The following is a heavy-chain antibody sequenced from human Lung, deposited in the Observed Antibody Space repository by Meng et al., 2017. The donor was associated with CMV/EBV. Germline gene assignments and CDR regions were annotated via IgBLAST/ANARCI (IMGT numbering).Heavy chain of an antibody. CDR1: GFTFNTYA. D-gene: IGHD2-15*01. CDR3: AKDLRDIVVLVGARVH. J-gene: IGHJ4*02. CDR2: ISGNGGVT. Sequence: LTXAASGFTFNTYAMTWVRQAPGRGLESVSIISGNGGVTYYADSVRGRFTISRDNSKNTVYLQMNSLRAEDTAVYYCAKDLRDIVVLVGARVHWGQGXLVTVSS. V-gene: IGHV3-23*01.